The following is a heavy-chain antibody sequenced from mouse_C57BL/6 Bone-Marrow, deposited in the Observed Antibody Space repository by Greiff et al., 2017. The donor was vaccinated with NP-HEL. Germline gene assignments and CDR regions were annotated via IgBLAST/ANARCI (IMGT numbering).Heavy chain of an antibody. CDR2: VDPANGTT. CDR1: GFNIKNTY. D-gene: IGHD2-5*01. CDR3: ARGVYYSNYGGFAY. Sequence: VQLQQSVAELVRPGASVKLSCPASGFNIKNTYMHWVKQRPEQGLEWIGRVDPANGTTKYAPKFPGKAPITYDTSSNTAYLQLSSLTSEDTAIYYCARGVYYSNYGGFAYWGQGTLVTVSA. J-gene: IGHJ3*01. V-gene: IGHV14-3*01.